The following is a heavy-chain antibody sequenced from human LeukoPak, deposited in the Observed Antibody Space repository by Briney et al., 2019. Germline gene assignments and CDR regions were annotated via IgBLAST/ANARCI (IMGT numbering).Heavy chain of an antibody. CDR3: AKDWYSDYDILTGYYWAY. D-gene: IGHD3-9*01. CDR2: ISGSGGST. J-gene: IGHJ4*02. V-gene: IGHV3-23*01. Sequence: PGGSLRLSCAASGFTFSNYAMSWVRQAPGKGLEWVSAISGSGGSTYYADSVKGRFTIARDNSKNTLYLQMNSLRAEDTAVYYCAKDWYSDYDILTGYYWAYWGQGTLVTASS. CDR1: GFTFSNYA.